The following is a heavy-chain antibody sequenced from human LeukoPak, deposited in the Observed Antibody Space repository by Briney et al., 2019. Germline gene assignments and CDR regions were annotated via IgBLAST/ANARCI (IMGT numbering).Heavy chain of an antibody. CDR1: GFTFSSYW. Sequence: GGSLRLSCAASGFTFSSYWMSWVRQAPGKGLEWVANIKQDGSEKYYVDSVKGRFTISRDNAKNSLYLQMNSLRAEDTAVYYCARSGGSGWYYYFDYWGQGTLVTVSS. CDR3: ARSGGSGWYYYFDY. J-gene: IGHJ4*02. D-gene: IGHD6-19*01. CDR2: IKQDGSEK. V-gene: IGHV3-7*01.